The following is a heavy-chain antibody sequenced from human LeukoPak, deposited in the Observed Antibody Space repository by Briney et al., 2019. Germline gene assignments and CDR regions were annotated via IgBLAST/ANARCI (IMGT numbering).Heavy chain of an antibody. Sequence: GGSLRLSCAASGFTFSSYAMSWVRQAPGKGLEWVSAISGSGGSTYYADSVKGRFTISRNNSKNTLYLQMNILRAEDTAVYYCAKSTLRFLEWLFLNWFDPWGKGTLVTVSS. D-gene: IGHD3-3*01. CDR2: ISGSGGST. CDR3: AKSTLRFLEWLFLNWFDP. CDR1: GFTFSSYA. J-gene: IGHJ5*02. V-gene: IGHV3-23*01.